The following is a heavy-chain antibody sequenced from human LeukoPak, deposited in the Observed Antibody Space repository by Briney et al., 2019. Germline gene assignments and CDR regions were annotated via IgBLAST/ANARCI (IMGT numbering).Heavy chain of an antibody. CDR2: IYPADSDT. J-gene: IGHJ6*02. V-gene: IGHV5-51*01. CDR3: VRSTMVRGVISMDV. D-gene: IGHD3-10*01. Sequence: GESLKISCKGSGYSFTSYWIDWVRQMPGKGLEWMGIIYPADSDTRYSPSFQGQVTISADKSISTTYLQWSSLKASDTAMYYCVRSTMVRGVISMDVWGQGTTVTVSS. CDR1: GYSFTSYW.